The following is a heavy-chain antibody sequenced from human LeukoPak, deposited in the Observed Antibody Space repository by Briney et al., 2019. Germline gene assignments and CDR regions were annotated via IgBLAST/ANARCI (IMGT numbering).Heavy chain of an antibody. V-gene: IGHV4-59*01. CDR1: GGSISSYY. CDR2: IYYSGST. D-gene: IGHD3-9*01. Sequence: SETLSLTCTVSGGSISSYYWSWIRQPPGKGLEWIGYIYYSGSTNYNPSLKSRVTISVDTSKNQFSLKLSSVTVADTAVYYCARGLTGYYNPYFDYWGQGTLVTVSS. J-gene: IGHJ4*02. CDR3: ARGLTGYYNPYFDY.